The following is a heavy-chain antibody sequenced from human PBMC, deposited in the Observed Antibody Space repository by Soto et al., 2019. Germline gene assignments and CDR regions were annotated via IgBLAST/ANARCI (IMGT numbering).Heavy chain of an antibody. J-gene: IGHJ3*02. D-gene: IGHD3-9*01. CDR3: ARGGGRLRYFDWLVSAFDI. V-gene: IGHV4-34*01. CDR2: INHSGST. CDR1: GGSFSGYY. Sequence: PSKTLSLTCAVYGGSFSGYYWSWIRQPPGKGLEWIGEINHSGSTNYNPSLKSRVTISVDTSKNQFSLKLSSVTAADTAVYYCARGGGRLRYFDWLVSAFDIWGQGTMVTVSS.